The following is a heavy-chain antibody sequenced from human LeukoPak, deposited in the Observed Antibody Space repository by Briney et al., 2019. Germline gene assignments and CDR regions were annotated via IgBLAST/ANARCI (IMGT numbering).Heavy chain of an antibody. CDR3: AKARYSSDLDY. Sequence: GGSLRLSCAASGFTFSSYAMRWVRQAPGEGLEGVSGISDSGGSTYYADSVKGRFTISRDNSKNTLYLKMNSLRAEDTAVYYCAKARYSSDLDYWGQGTLVTVSS. D-gene: IGHD6-25*01. CDR2: ISDSGGST. CDR1: GFTFSSYA. V-gene: IGHV3-23*01. J-gene: IGHJ4*02.